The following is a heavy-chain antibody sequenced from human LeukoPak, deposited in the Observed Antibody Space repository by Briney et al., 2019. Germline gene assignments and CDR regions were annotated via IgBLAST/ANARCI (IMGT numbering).Heavy chain of an antibody. D-gene: IGHD3-16*01. CDR2: IIPIFGTA. V-gene: IGHV1-69*13. J-gene: IGHJ4*02. Sequence: SVKVSCKASGGTFSSYAISWVRQAPGRGLEWMGGIIPIFGTANYAQKFQGRVTITADESTSTAYMELSSLRSEDTAVYYCARSGLRLGELFVYWGQGTLVTVSS. CDR1: GGTFSSYA. CDR3: ARSGLRLGELFVY.